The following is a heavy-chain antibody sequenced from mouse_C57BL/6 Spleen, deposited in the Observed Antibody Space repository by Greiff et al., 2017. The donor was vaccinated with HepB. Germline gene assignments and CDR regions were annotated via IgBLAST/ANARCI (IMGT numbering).Heavy chain of an antibody. CDR3: TRGYDSFYAMDY. D-gene: IGHD2-4*01. CDR1: GYTFTDYE. V-gene: IGHV1-15*01. CDR2: IDPETGGT. Sequence: VKLVESGAELVRPGASVTLSCKASGYTFTDYEMHWVKQTPVHGLEWIGAIDPETGGTAYNQKFKGKAILTADKSSSTAYMELRSLTSEDSAVYYCTRGYDSFYAMDYWGQGTSVTVSS. J-gene: IGHJ4*01.